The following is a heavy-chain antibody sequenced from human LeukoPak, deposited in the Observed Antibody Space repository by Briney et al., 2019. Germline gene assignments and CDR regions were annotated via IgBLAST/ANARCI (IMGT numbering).Heavy chain of an antibody. CDR3: ARGRGYCSSTSCSTHFDY. CDR1: GGSFSGYY. CDR2: INHSGST. D-gene: IGHD2-2*01. V-gene: IGHV4-34*01. Sequence: PSETLSLTCAVYGGSFSGYYWSWIRRPPGKGLEWIGEINHSGSTNYNPSLKSRVTISVDTSKNQFSLKLSSVTAADTAMYYCARGRGYCSSTSCSTHFDYWGQGTLVTVSS. J-gene: IGHJ4*02.